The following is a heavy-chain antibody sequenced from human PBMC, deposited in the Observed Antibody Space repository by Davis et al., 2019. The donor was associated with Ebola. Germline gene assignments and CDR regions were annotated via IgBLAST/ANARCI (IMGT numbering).Heavy chain of an antibody. D-gene: IGHD3-22*01. CDR2: ISSNGGST. J-gene: IGHJ3*02. CDR1: GFTFSSYS. V-gene: IGHV3-64D*08. Sequence: GGSLRLSCAASGFTFSSYSMNWVRQAPGKGLDYVSAISSNGGSTYYADSVKGRFTISRDNSKNTLYLQMSSLRAEDTAVYYCARRETYYYDSSGYALAGAFDIWGQGTMVTVSS. CDR3: ARRETYYYDSSGYALAGAFDI.